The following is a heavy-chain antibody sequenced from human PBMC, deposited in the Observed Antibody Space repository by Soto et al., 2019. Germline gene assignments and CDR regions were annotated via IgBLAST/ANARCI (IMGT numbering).Heavy chain of an antibody. D-gene: IGHD3-16*02. CDR3: ARAAYDYIWGSYPTLAYYFDY. J-gene: IGHJ4*02. Sequence: SETLSLTCTVSGGSISSYYWSWIRQPPGKGLEWIGYIYYSGSTNYNPSLKSRVTISVDTSKNQFSLKLGSVTAADTAVYYCARAAYDYIWGSYPTLAYYFDYWGQGTLVTVS. V-gene: IGHV4-59*01. CDR2: IYYSGST. CDR1: GGSISSYY.